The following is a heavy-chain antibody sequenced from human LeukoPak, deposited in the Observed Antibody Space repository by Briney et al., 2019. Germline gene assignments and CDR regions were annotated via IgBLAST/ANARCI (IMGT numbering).Heavy chain of an antibody. CDR2: IYYSGST. CDR1: GGSISSGDYY. J-gene: IGHJ4*02. CDR3: AREGARITIFGVL. D-gene: IGHD3-3*01. V-gene: IGHV4-30-4*08. Sequence: SETLSLTCTVSGGSISSGDYYWSWICQPPGKGLEWIGYIYYSGSTYYNPSLKSRVTISVDTSKNQFSLKLSSVTAADTAVYYCAREGARITIFGVLWGQGTLVTVSS.